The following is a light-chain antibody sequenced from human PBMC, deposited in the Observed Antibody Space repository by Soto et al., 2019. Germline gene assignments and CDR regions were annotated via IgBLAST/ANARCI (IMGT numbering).Light chain of an antibody. CDR2: DAS. V-gene: IGKV1-9*01. CDR3: QQLYSFPLT. J-gene: IGKJ4*01. Sequence: DIQLTQSPSFLSASIGDRVTITCRASQVFSNFLAWYQQKPGRAPKLLMYDASTLQSGVPSRFSGSGSGTEFTLTISSLQPEDCATYYCQQLYSFPLTFGGGTKVEIK. CDR1: QVFSNF.